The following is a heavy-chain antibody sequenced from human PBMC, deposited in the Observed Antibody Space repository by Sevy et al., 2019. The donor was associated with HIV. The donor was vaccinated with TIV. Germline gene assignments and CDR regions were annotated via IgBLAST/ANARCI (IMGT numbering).Heavy chain of an antibody. J-gene: IGHJ3*02. Sequence: SETLSLTCTVSGGSISSGSYYWSWIRQPAGKGLEWIGRIYTSGSTNYNPALKSRVTISVDTSKNQFSLKLSSVTAADTAVYYCARERGYYDPGRRSAFDIWGQGTMVTVSS. V-gene: IGHV4-61*02. CDR1: GGSISSGSYY. CDR3: ARERGYYDPGRRSAFDI. CDR2: IYTSGST. D-gene: IGHD3-22*01.